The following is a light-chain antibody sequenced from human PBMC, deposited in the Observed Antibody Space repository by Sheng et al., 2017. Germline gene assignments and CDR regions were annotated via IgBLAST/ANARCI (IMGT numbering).Light chain of an antibody. Sequence: QSALTQPASVSGSPGQSITISCTGTNSDIGSYNFVSWYQQHPGKAPKLMIFEITKRPSGVSNRFSGSRSGYTASLTISGLQAEEEADYYCCAYAGRNILVFGGGTKVTVL. CDR1: NSDIGSYNF. CDR3: CAYAGRNILV. V-gene: IGLV2-23*02. CDR2: EIT. J-gene: IGLJ2*01.